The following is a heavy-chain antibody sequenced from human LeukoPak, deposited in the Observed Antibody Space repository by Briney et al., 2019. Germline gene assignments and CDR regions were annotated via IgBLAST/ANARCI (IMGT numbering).Heavy chain of an antibody. J-gene: IGHJ4*02. CDR1: GFTVSSNY. Sequence: GGSLRLSCAASGFTVSSNYMSWVRQAPGKGLEWLSVIYGGGGTYYADSVNGRFAISRDNSKNTLYLQMNSLGAEDTAVYYCARTPTTFGVISPGYFDYWGQGTLVTVSS. CDR3: ARTPTTFGVISPGYFDY. CDR2: IYGGGGT. D-gene: IGHD3-3*01. V-gene: IGHV3-53*01.